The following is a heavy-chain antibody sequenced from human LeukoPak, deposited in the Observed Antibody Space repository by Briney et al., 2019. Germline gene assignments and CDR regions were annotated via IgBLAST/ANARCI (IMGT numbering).Heavy chain of an antibody. CDR3: ASLKGGRRFGELDYYFDY. CDR1: GFTFSNHG. CDR2: IIPSGDIR. J-gene: IGHJ4*02. V-gene: IGHV3-23*01. Sequence: GGSLRLSCPASGFTFSNHGMNWVRQAPGRGLEWVSGIIPSGDIRYYADSVKGRFTISRDNSKNTLYLQMKSLKAEDTAVDYWASLKGGRRFGELDYYFDYWGRGTLVTVSS. D-gene: IGHD3-10*01.